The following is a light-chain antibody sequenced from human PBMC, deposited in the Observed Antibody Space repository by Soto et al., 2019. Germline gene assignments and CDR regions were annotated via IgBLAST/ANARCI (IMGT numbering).Light chain of an antibody. CDR2: SAS. J-gene: IGKJ5*01. Sequence: EIMLTQSPGTLSLSPGERATLSCRASQSLSGGYLAWFQQKPGQTPRLLIYSASNRATDIPDRFSGSGSGTDLTLTISRLEPEDFVVYYCQQNGSLPITFGQGTRLEIK. V-gene: IGKV3-20*01. CDR1: QSLSGGY. CDR3: QQNGSLPIT.